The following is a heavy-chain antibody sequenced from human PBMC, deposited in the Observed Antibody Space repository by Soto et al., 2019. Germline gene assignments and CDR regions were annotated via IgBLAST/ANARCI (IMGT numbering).Heavy chain of an antibody. CDR2: MNPNSGNT. Sequence: QVQLVQSGAEVKQPGASVKVSCKASGYTFTSYDINWVRQATGQGLEWMGWMNPNSGNTGYAQKFQGRVTMTGNTSIGTAYVDLSSLGSEDTAVDYCARERSAAGTGWFDPWGDGTLVTVYS. D-gene: IGHD6-13*01. CDR1: GYTFTSYD. J-gene: IGHJ5*02. V-gene: IGHV1-8*01. CDR3: ARERSAAGTGWFDP.